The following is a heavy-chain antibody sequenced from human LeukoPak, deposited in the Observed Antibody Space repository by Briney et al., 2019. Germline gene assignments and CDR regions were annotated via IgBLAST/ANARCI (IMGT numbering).Heavy chain of an antibody. D-gene: IGHD5-12*01. V-gene: IGHV4-4*02. CDR2: VYHGGST. CDR3: ARRGYSDYEAYFDY. CDR1: GASISSSAR. J-gene: IGHJ4*02. Sequence: PSETLSLTCAVSGASISSSARWSWVRQFPGKGLEWIGEVYHGGSTNYNPSLKSRVTISLDNSNNHFSLRLSSVTAADTARYYCARRGYSDYEAYFDYWGQGTLVTVSS.